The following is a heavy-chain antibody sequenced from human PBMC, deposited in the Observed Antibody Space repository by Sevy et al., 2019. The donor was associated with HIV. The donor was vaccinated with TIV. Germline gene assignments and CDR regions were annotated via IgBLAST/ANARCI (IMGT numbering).Heavy chain of an antibody. J-gene: IGHJ6*03. CDR2: IRYDGSNK. CDR1: GFTFSSYG. V-gene: IGHV3-30*02. CDR3: AKVPAGGTTLYYYYYMDV. D-gene: IGHD1-7*01. Sequence: GGSLRLSCAASGFTFSSYGMHWVRQAPGKGLEWVAFIRYDGSNKYYADSVKGRFTISRDNSKNTLYLQMNSLRAEDTAVYYCAKVPAGGTTLYYYYYMDVWGKGTTVTVPS.